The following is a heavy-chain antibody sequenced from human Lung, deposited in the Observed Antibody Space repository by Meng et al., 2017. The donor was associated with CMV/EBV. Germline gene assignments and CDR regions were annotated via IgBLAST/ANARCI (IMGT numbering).Heavy chain of an antibody. J-gene: IGHJ5*02. D-gene: IGHD3-9*01. CDR2: IYYTGNT. V-gene: IGHV4-39*01. CDR3: ASPSPHYDT. CDR1: GGSIRSHSYY. Sequence: LTCTVSGGSIRSHSYYWGWVRQPPGKGLEWIGSIYYTGNTYQNPSLKSRVIVSVDTSKNQFSLELTSVTAADTAVYYCASPSPHYDTWGQGTLVTVSS.